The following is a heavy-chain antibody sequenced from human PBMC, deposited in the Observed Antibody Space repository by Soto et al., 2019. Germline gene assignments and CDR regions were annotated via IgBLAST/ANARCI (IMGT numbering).Heavy chain of an antibody. J-gene: IGHJ6*02. CDR3: AGWRRGVLTSSDYYGMDV. CDR2: IYYSGST. D-gene: IGHD3-10*01. CDR1: FGSISSYY. Sequence: PETLSLTSPVSFGSISSYYWSWIRQPPGKGLECIGYIYYSGSTNYNPSLKSRVTISVDTSKNQFSLKLSSVTAADTAVYYCAGWRRGVLTSSDYYGMDVWGQGTTVTVPS. V-gene: IGHV4-59*01.